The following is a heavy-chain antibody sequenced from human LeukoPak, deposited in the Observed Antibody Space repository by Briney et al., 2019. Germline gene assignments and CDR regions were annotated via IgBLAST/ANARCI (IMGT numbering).Heavy chain of an antibody. D-gene: IGHD2-2*01. CDR2: INPNSGGT. Sequence: GASVKVSCKASGYTFTGYYMHWVRQAPGQGLEWMGWINPNSGGTNYAQKFQGRVTMTRDTSISTAYMELSRLRSDDTAVYYCARDVTVVVPAAIGYYYYYMDVWGKGTTVTISS. CDR1: GYTFTGYY. V-gene: IGHV1-2*02. CDR3: ARDVTVVVPAAIGYYYYYMDV. J-gene: IGHJ6*03.